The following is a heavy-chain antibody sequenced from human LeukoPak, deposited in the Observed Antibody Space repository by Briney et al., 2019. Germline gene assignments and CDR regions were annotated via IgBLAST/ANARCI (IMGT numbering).Heavy chain of an antibody. J-gene: IGHJ4*02. D-gene: IGHD6-19*01. CDR3: AREATMYSSGWYYFDY. CDR1: GDSVSSNSAA. Sequence: SQTLSLTFAISGDSVSSNSAAWNWLRQSPSRGLEWLGRTYYRSKLYNDYAVSVKSRITINPDTSKNQFSLQLNSVPPEDTAVYYCAREATMYSSGWYYFDYWGQGTLVTVSS. V-gene: IGHV6-1*01. CDR2: TYYRSKLYN.